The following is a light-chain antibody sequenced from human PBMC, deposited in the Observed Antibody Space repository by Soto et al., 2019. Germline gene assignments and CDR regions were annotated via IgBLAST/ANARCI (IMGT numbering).Light chain of an antibody. CDR1: QSVSSSY. CDR2: GAS. V-gene: IGKV3-20*01. CDR3: QQCGSSPIT. Sequence: EIVLTQSPGTLSLSPGERATLSCRASQSVSSSYLAWYQQKPGQAPRLLIYGASSRATGIPDRFSGSGSGTDFTLTISRLEPEDFAVYYCQQCGSSPITFGQGTRLEIK. J-gene: IGKJ5*01.